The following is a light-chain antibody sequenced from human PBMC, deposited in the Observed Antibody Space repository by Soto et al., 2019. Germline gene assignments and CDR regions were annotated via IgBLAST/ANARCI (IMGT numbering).Light chain of an antibody. V-gene: IGKV2-30*02. CDR2: EVS. CDR1: HSLVHKDGNTY. J-gene: IGKJ1*01. Sequence: DVVMTQSPLSLPVTLGQPASISCKSSHSLVHKDGNTYFNWFQQKPGQSPRRLVYEVSNRYSGVPDRFSCSGSGTDFTLKISRMEGEDVGVYYCMQGTQWPPTFGQGTKVEIK. CDR3: MQGTQWPPT.